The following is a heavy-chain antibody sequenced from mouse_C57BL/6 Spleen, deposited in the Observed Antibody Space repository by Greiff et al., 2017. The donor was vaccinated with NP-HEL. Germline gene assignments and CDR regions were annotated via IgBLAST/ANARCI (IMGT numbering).Heavy chain of an antibody. Sequence: VQLQQSGPGLVQPSQSLSITCTVSGFSFTSYGVHWVRQSPGKGLEWLGVIWSGGSTDYNAAFISRLSISKDNSKSQVFYKMNSLQSDDTAIYYCARYYYGSSSGYYAMDYWGQGTSVTVSS. V-gene: IGHV2-2*01. D-gene: IGHD1-1*01. CDR1: GFSFTSYG. CDR3: ARYYYGSSSGYYAMDY. CDR2: IWSGGST. J-gene: IGHJ4*01.